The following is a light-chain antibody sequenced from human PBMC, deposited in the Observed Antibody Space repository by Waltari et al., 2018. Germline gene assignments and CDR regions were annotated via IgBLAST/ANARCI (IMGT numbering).Light chain of an antibody. CDR2: RND. CDR3: AAWDDSLNGRWV. Sequence: QSVLTQPPSESGTPGQRVPISCSGSSHTIRNNVVNSYQQVPGTTPKLLIYRNDHQPSGVPDRISGSKTGTSASLAISGLQSEDEAHDYCAAWDDSLNGRWVFGGGTKLTVL. V-gene: IGLV1-44*01. J-gene: IGLJ2*01. CDR1: SHTIRNNV.